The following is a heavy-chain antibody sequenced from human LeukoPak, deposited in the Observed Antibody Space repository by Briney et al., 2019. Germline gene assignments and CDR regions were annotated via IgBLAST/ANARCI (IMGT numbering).Heavy chain of an antibody. CDR1: GFTFSSYA. CDR3: ARGRNAYYYYGMDV. V-gene: IGHV3-30*04. J-gene: IGHJ6*04. CDR2: ISYDGSNK. Sequence: PGGSLRLSCAASGFTFSSYAMHWVRQAPGKGLEWVAVISYDGSNKYYADSVKGRFTISRDNSKNTLYLQMNSLRAEDTAVYYCARGRNAYYYYGMDVWGKGTMVTVSS.